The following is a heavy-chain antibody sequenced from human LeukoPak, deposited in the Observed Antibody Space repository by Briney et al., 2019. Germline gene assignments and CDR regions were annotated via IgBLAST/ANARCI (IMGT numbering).Heavy chain of an antibody. CDR2: IYYSGST. D-gene: IGHD3-3*01. J-gene: IGHJ4*02. Sequence: SETLSLTCTVSGGSISSSSYYWGWIRQPPGKGLEWIGSIYYSGSTYYNPSLKSRVTISVDTSKNQFSLKLGSVTAADTAVYYCARQGYYGPFDYWGQGTLVTVSS. CDR3: ARQGYYGPFDY. CDR1: GGSISSSSYY. V-gene: IGHV4-39*01.